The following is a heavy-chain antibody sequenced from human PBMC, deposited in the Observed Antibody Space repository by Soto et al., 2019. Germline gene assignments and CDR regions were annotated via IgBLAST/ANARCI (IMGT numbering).Heavy chain of an antibody. J-gene: IGHJ4*02. D-gene: IGHD6-19*01. CDR2: ISSSSNTR. V-gene: IGHV3-48*02. CDR1: GFTFSTYS. CDR3: ARDEGSYVKQWLVPFDY. Sequence: EVHLVQAGGGLVPPGGSLGLSCAASGFTFSTYSMNWVRQAPGKGLEWISFISSSSNTRYYADSVKGRFTISRDNAKNSLYLQMNSLRDEDTAVYFCARDEGSYVKQWLVPFDYWGQGALVTVSS.